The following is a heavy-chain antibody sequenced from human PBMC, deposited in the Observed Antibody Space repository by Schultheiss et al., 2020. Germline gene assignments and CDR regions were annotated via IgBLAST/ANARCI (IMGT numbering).Heavy chain of an antibody. D-gene: IGHD1-26*01. V-gene: IGHV4-34*01. J-gene: IGHJ4*02. CDR2: INHSGST. CDR3: AREIIVGGRALDY. CDR1: GGSFSGYY. Sequence: SQTLSLTCAVYGGSFSGYYWSWIRQPPGKGLEWIGEINHSGSTNYNPSLKSRVTISVDTSKNQFSLKLSSVTAADTAVYYCAREIIVGGRALDYWGQGTLVTVSS.